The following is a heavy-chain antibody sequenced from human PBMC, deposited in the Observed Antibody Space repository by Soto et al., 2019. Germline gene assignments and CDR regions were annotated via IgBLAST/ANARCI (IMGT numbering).Heavy chain of an antibody. D-gene: IGHD6-6*01. V-gene: IGHV4-34*01. Sequence: SETLSLTCAVYGGSFSGYYWSWIRQPPGKGLEWIGEINHSGSTNYNPSLKSRVTISVDTSKNQFSLKLSSVTAADTAVYYCARAIAAGRRFDPWGQGTLVTVSS. CDR2: INHSGST. CDR1: GGSFSGYY. CDR3: ARAIAAGRRFDP. J-gene: IGHJ5*02.